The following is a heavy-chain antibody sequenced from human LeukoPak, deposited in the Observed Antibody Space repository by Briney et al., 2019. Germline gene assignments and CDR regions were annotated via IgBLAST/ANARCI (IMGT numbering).Heavy chain of an antibody. CDR3: ARPYCSDTSCYWYFDY. V-gene: IGHV3-48*04. J-gene: IGHJ4*02. D-gene: IGHD2-2*01. Sequence: GGSLRLSCAASGFTFSRYSMNWVRQAPGKGLEWVSSINYSGSTIYYADSVKGRCTISRDNAENSLYLQMNSLRAEDTAVYYCARPYCSDTSCYWYFDYWGQGTLVTVSS. CDR1: GFTFSRYS. CDR2: INYSGSTI.